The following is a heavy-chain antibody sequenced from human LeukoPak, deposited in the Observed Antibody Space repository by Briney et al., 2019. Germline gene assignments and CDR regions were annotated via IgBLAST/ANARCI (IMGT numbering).Heavy chain of an antibody. V-gene: IGHV4-34*01. CDR3: ARVQYYYDSSGYQDWSFDL. CDR1: GGSISSYY. J-gene: IGHJ2*01. Sequence: PSETLSLTCTVSGGSISSYYWSWIRQPPGKGLEWIGEINHRGSTNYNPSLKSRVTMSVDTSKNQFSLKLSSVTAADTAVYYCARVQYYYDSSGYQDWSFDLWGRGTPVTVSS. CDR2: INHRGST. D-gene: IGHD3-22*01.